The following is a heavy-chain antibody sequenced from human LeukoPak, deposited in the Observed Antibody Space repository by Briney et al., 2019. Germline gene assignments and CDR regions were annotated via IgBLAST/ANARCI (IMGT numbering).Heavy chain of an antibody. V-gene: IGHV1-18*01. CDR3: ARADYDSSGYYYGY. CDR1: GDTFTSDG. D-gene: IGHD3-22*01. Sequence: ASVKVSCKASGDTFTSDGISWVRQAPGQGVEWMGWISTYNGNTNYAQKLQGRVTITTDTSTSTAYMDLRSLRSDDKAVYYCARADYDSSGYYYGYWGQGTLVTVSS. CDR2: ISTYNGNT. J-gene: IGHJ4*02.